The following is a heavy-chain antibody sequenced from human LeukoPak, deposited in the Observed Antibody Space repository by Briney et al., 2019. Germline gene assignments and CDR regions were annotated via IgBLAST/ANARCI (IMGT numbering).Heavy chain of an antibody. D-gene: IGHD3-22*01. CDR3: AREGYYDSSGQGAFDI. CDR1: GGSISSYY. J-gene: IGHJ3*02. CDR2: IYTSGST. Sequence: SETLSLTCTVSGGSISSYYWSWIRQPAGKGLEWIGRIYTSGSTNYNPSLKSRVTMSVDTSKNQFSLKLSSVTAADTAVYYCAREGYYDSSGQGAFDIWGQGTMVTVSS. V-gene: IGHV4-4*07.